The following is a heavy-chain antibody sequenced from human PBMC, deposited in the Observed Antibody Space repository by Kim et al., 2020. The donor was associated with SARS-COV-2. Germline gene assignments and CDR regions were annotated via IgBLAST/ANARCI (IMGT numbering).Heavy chain of an antibody. CDR1: GFTFSSYA. J-gene: IGHJ6*02. CDR3: AKDLYTGTTFYYGMDV. V-gene: IGHV3-23*01. Sequence: GGSLRLSCAASGFTFSSYAMSCVRQAPGKGLEWVSAISGSGGSTYYADSVKGRFTISRDNSKNTLYLQMNSLRAEDTAVYYCAKDLYTGTTFYYGMDVWGQGTTVTVSS. CDR2: ISGSGGST. D-gene: IGHD1-1*01.